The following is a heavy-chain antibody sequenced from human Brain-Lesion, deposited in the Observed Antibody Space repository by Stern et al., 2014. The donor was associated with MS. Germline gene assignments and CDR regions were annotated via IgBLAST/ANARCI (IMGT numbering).Heavy chain of an antibody. D-gene: IGHD2-2*01. CDR2: IFNSGST. CDR3: ARGRVVPGFQYYATDV. Sequence: VQLVQSGPGLVKPSQTLSLSCTVSGGSISSGGYYWSWIRQPAGKGLEWIGRIFNSGSTSYNPSLKSRVTISITTSKNHFSPRLNSMTAADTAVYYCARGRVVPGFQYYATDVWGQGTTVIVSS. CDR1: GGSISSGGYY. V-gene: IGHV4-61*02. J-gene: IGHJ6*02.